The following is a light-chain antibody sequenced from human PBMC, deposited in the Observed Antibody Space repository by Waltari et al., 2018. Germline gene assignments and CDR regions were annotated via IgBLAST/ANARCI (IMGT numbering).Light chain of an antibody. CDR1: QVISNY. J-gene: IGKJ1*01. CDR3: QQLNSYQWT. Sequence: IQMTQSPSSLSASVGDRVTITCRASQVISNYLAWYQQKPGKAPKLLIYAASTLQSGVPSRVSGSGSGTDCTLTISSLQPEDCATYYCQQLNSYQWTFGQGTKVEIK. CDR2: AAS. V-gene: IGKV1-9*01.